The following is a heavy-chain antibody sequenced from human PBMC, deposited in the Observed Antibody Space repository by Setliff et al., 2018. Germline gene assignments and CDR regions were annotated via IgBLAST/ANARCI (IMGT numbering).Heavy chain of an antibody. CDR1: GASLNSGTYY. V-gene: IGHV4-39*01. CDR3: ARAGTYRYFDY. D-gene: IGHD1-1*01. J-gene: IGHJ4*02. CDR2: IYYRGDT. Sequence: SETLSLTCTVSGASLNSGTYYWGWIRQPPGKGLEWTGRIYYRGDTYYNPSLKGRLTISVDTAQNQFSLRLTSVTAADTAVYYCARAGTYRYFDYWGQGALVTVSS.